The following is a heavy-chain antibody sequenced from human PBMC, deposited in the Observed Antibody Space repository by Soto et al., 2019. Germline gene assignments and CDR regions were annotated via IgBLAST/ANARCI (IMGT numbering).Heavy chain of an antibody. D-gene: IGHD3-10*01. V-gene: IGHV3-48*01. CDR3: AKDRGGSGAFDI. Sequence: EGQLVEFGGGLVKPGGSLRLSCAASGFSFSIYSYNWVRQAPGKGLEWLSYISPAGSSIYYADSVKGRFTISRDSARDSVYLPMNSLSAEDTAVYYCAKDRGGSGAFDIWGQGTMVTVSS. CDR2: ISPAGSSI. CDR1: GFSFSIYS. J-gene: IGHJ3*02.